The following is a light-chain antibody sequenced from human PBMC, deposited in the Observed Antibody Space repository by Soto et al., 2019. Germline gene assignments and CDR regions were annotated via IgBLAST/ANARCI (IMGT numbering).Light chain of an antibody. Sequence: QSVLTQPPSASGTPGQRVTISCSGSSSNIGSNTVNWYQQLPGTDPKILIYSNNHRPSGVPDRCSGSTSGTSASLAIIGRQSDDEADYYCAAWDASLNGVVFGGGTKLTVL. V-gene: IGLV1-44*01. CDR1: SSNIGSNT. CDR3: AAWDASLNGVV. J-gene: IGLJ2*01. CDR2: SNN.